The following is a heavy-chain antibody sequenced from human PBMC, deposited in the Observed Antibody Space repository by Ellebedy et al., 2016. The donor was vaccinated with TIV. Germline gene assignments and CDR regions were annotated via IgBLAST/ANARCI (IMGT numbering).Heavy chain of an antibody. CDR3: ARAQGSGPTSGHAYYYYGMDV. CDR2: INHSGST. Sequence: MPSETLFLTCAVYGGSFSGYYWSWIRQPPGKGLEWIGEINHSGSTNYNPSLKSRVTVSVDTSKNQFSLKLSSVTAADTAVYYCARAQGSGPTSGHAYYYYGMDVWGQGTTVTVSS. J-gene: IGHJ6*02. V-gene: IGHV4-34*01. CDR1: GGSFSGYY. D-gene: IGHD3-10*01.